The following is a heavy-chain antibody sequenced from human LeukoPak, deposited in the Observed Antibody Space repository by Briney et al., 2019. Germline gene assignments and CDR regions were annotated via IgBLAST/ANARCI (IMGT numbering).Heavy chain of an antibody. CDR3: ARDRAVANIGQLSPFHY. J-gene: IGHJ4*02. CDR1: GFPFSSYG. D-gene: IGHD6-19*01. V-gene: IGHV3-48*03. Sequence: GGSLRLSCAASGFPFSSYGMHWVRQAPGKGLEWLSFITTNGNSTYYADSVRGRFTISRDDAKNSLYLQINSLRAEDTAVYYCARDRAVANIGQLSPFHYCGQGTLVTVSS. CDR2: ITTNGNST.